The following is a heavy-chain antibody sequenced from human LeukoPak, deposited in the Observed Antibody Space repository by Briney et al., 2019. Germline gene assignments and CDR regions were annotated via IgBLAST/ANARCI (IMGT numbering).Heavy chain of an antibody. Sequence: GGSLRLSCTTSGFIFSNYSMNWVRQAPGKGLEWNSYISRRGNTVHYADSVKGRFTISRDNSKNTLYLQMNSLRADDTAVYYCAMKAVPRPRLHDAFDFWGQGTVVSVSS. CDR1: GFIFSNYS. V-gene: IGHV3-48*01. D-gene: IGHD5-24*01. CDR2: ISRRGNTV. J-gene: IGHJ3*01. CDR3: AMKAVPRPRLHDAFDF.